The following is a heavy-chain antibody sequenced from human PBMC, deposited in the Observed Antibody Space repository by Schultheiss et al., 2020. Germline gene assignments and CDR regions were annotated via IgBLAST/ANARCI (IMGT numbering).Heavy chain of an antibody. CDR3: ANDPHGVGATDY. V-gene: IGHV3-23*01. J-gene: IGHJ4*02. CDR2: ISGSGGST. Sequence: GGSLRLSCVASGFSFDDFAMHWVRQPPGKGLEWVSAISGSGGSTYYADSVKGRFTISRDNSKNTLYLQMNSLRAEDTAVYYCANDPHGVGATDYWGQGTLVTVSS. D-gene: IGHD1-26*01. CDR1: GFSFDDFA.